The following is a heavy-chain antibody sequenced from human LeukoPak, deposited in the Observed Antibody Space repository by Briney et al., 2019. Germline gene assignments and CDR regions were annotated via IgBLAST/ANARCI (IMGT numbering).Heavy chain of an antibody. J-gene: IGHJ4*02. CDR2: ISAYNGNT. Sequence: EASVKVSCKASGYTFTSYGISWARQAPGQGLEWMGWISAYNGNTNYAQKLQGRVTMTTDTSTSTAYMELRSLRSDDTAVYYCAGAPDYGDYGGTPDYWGQGTLVTVSS. V-gene: IGHV1-18*01. CDR3: AGAPDYGDYGGTPDY. CDR1: GYTFTSYG. D-gene: IGHD4-17*01.